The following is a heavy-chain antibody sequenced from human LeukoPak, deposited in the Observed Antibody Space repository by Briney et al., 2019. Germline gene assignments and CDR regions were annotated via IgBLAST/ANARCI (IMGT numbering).Heavy chain of an antibody. D-gene: IGHD2-2*01. CDR2: IDHNGINT. Sequence: TGGSLRLSCAASGFTFSTYWMHWVRQAPGKGLVWVSRIDHNGINTYYADSVKGRFTISRDNAKNTLYLRMNSLRAEDTAVYYCATSRTLDYWGQGTLVTVSS. V-gene: IGHV3-74*01. CDR3: ATSRTLDY. J-gene: IGHJ4*02. CDR1: GFTFSTYW.